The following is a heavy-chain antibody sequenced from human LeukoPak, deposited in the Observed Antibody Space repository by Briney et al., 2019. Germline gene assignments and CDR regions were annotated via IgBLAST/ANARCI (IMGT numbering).Heavy chain of an antibody. J-gene: IGHJ4*02. CDR1: GFTLSSYS. CDR2: ISSSSSTI. V-gene: IGHV3-48*04. D-gene: IGHD3-22*01. CDR3: AKGYYDSSGYYLVY. Sequence: GGSLRLSCAASGFTLSSYSMNWVRQAPGKGLEWVSYISSSSSTIYYADSVKGRFTISRDNAKNSLYLQMNSLRVEDTAVYYCAKGYYDSSGYYLVYWGQGTLVTVSS.